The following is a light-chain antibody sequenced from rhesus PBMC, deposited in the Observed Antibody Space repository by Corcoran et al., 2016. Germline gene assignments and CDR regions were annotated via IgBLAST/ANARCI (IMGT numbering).Light chain of an antibody. CDR1: RSAIGGYNR. J-gene: IGLJ1*01. V-gene: IGLV2-13*03. Sequence: QAAPTQSPSVSASPAESVPISCTGTRSAIGGYNRVSWYQQHPGKAPKLMIYEVSKRPSGVSDRFPGSKSGNTASLTISGLQAEDEADYYCSSSVSSCTYIFGAGTRLTVL. CDR3: SSSVSSCTYI. CDR2: EVS.